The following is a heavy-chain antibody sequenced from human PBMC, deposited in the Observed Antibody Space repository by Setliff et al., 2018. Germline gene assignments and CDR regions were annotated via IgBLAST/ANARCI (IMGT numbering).Heavy chain of an antibody. J-gene: IGHJ1*01. CDR2: IFYSGSA. Sequence: SETLSLTCSVPGGSISPYYWIWIRQSPGKGLEWIGYIFYSGSARYNPSLKSRVTMSVDTSKNQISLKLSSLTAADTAVYYCARQDRFYDSSVFVEYFEHWGQGTLVTVSS. D-gene: IGHD3-22*01. V-gene: IGHV4-59*08. CDR1: GGSISPYY. CDR3: ARQDRFYDSSVFVEYFEH.